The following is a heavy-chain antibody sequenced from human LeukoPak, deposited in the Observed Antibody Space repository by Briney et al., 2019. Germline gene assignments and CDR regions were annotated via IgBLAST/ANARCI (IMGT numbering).Heavy chain of an antibody. V-gene: IGHV4-59*01. D-gene: IGHD5-24*01. J-gene: IGHJ6*03. Sequence: PSETLSLTCTVSDVSIISCYWSWIRQPPGKGLEWIGHISYTGNTNYNPSLKSRVTISVDRPKNQVSLKLTSVTAADTAVYYCARAGDGYNSYYYMDVWGKGTTVTVSS. CDR2: ISYTGNT. CDR1: DVSIISCY. CDR3: ARAGDGYNSYYYMDV.